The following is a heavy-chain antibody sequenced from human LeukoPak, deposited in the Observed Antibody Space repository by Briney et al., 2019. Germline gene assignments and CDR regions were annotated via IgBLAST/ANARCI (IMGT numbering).Heavy chain of an antibody. Sequence: GGSLRLSCAASGFIFSEYYMGWIRQAPGKGLEWVSYISNSGGTTYYADSVKGRFTISRDDARNSLFLQMNSLRAEDTAVYYCAKDIVAAGLFFDYWGQGILVTVSS. J-gene: IGHJ4*02. D-gene: IGHD6-13*01. CDR1: GFIFSEYY. CDR2: ISNSGGTT. V-gene: IGHV3-11*01. CDR3: AKDIVAAGLFFDY.